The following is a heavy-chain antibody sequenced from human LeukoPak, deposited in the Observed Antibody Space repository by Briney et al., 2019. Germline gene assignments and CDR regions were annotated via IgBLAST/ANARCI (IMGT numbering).Heavy chain of an antibody. J-gene: IGHJ4*02. D-gene: IGHD3-22*01. V-gene: IGHV4-39*07. CDR2: IYYSGSP. CDR3: ARGDHYDSSGYYAYYFDY. CDR1: GGSISSSSYY. Sequence: SETLSLTCTVSGGSISSSSYYWGWIRQPPGKGLEWIGSIYYSGSPNYNPSLKSRVTLSVDTSKNQFSLKLSSVTAADTAVYYCARGDHYDSSGYYAYYFDYWGQGTLVTVSS.